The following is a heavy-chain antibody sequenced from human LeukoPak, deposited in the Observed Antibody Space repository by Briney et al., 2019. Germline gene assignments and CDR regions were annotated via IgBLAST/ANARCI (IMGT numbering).Heavy chain of an antibody. Sequence: PSETLSLTCAVYGGSFSGYYWSWIRQPPGKGLEWIGEINHSGSTNYNPSLKNRVTISVDTSKNQFSLKLSSVTAADTAVYYCAREEASSGTDYWGQGTLVTVSS. J-gene: IGHJ4*02. D-gene: IGHD6-19*01. V-gene: IGHV4-34*01. CDR2: INHSGST. CDR1: GGSFSGYY. CDR3: AREEASSGTDY.